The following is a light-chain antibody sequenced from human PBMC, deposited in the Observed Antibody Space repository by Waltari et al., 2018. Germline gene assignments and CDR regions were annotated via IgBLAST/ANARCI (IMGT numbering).Light chain of an antibody. Sequence: EIVLTQSPGTLSLSPGERATLSCRASQSIGRYLVWYQQKPGQGPRLPIYAASSRATGIPDRFSGSGSGTDFSLTISRLEPEDFAVYYCQNHERLPATFGQGTKVEIK. CDR1: QSIGRY. CDR2: AAS. V-gene: IGKV3-20*01. CDR3: QNHERLPAT. J-gene: IGKJ1*01.